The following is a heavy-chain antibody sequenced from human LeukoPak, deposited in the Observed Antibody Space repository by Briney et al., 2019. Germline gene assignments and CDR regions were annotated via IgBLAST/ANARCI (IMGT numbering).Heavy chain of an antibody. CDR3: ARIAAAPPPPAFDI. D-gene: IGHD6-13*01. Sequence: GGSLRLSYAASGFTFSDYYMSWIRQAPGKGLEWVSYISRGGSPIYYADSVKGRFTISRDNAKSSLYLQMNSLRAEDTAVYYCARIAAAPPPPAFDIWGQGTMVTVSS. V-gene: IGHV3-11*01. CDR2: ISRGGSPI. J-gene: IGHJ3*02. CDR1: GFTFSDYY.